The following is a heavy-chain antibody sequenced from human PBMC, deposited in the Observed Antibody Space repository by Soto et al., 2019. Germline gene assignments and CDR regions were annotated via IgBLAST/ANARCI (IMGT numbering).Heavy chain of an antibody. D-gene: IGHD2-15*01. CDR1: GYTFTSYG. Sequence: GASVKVSCKASGYTFTSYGIRWVRQAPGQGLEWMVLISAYNGNTKYAQKLQGRVTMTTDTSTSTAYMELRSLRSDDTAVYYCVRDGPSLRYCSGGSCYEGFWFDPLGQGTLVTVSS. CDR3: VRDGPSLRYCSGGSCYEGFWFDP. V-gene: IGHV1-18*04. J-gene: IGHJ5*02. CDR2: ISAYNGNT.